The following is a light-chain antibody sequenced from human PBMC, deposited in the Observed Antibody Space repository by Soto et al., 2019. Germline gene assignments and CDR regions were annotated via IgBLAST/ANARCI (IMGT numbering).Light chain of an antibody. CDR3: SSYAASNNLGV. CDR2: EVS. Sequence: QSALTQPPSASGSPGQSVTISCIGTSSDVGGYNYVSWYQQHPGKAPKLMIYEVSKRPSGVPDRFSGSKSGNTASLTVSGXXXXXEADYYCSSYAASNNLGVFGGGTKLTVL. CDR1: SSDVGGYNY. V-gene: IGLV2-8*01. J-gene: IGLJ2*01.